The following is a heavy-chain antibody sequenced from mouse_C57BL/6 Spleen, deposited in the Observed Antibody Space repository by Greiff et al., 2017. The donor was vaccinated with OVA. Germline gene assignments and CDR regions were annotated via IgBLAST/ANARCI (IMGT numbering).Heavy chain of an antibody. Sequence: EVKLLESGGGLVQPGGSLSLSCAASGFTFTDYYMSWVRQPPGQALEWLGFIRHKANGYTTEYSASVKGRFTISRDNSQSILYLQMNARRAEESATYYCARYGGLRRRDYFDYWGQGTTLTVSS. CDR1: GFTFTDYY. CDR2: IRHKANGYTT. D-gene: IGHD2-4*01. CDR3: ARYGGLRRRDYFDY. V-gene: IGHV7-3*01. J-gene: IGHJ2*01.